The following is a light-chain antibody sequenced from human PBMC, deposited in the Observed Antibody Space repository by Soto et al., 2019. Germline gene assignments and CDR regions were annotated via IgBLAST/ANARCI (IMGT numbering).Light chain of an antibody. CDR2: DAS. CDR1: QSVRGTS. J-gene: IGKJ5*01. V-gene: IGKV3-20*01. CDR3: QHYGSSPPIT. Sequence: IVSTQSPGTLSLSPGERATLSCRASQSVRGTSLAWYQQKPGQAPRLLIYDASSRATGIPDRFSGGGSGTDFTLTISRLEPEDFAVYYCQHYGSSPPITFGQGTRLEIK.